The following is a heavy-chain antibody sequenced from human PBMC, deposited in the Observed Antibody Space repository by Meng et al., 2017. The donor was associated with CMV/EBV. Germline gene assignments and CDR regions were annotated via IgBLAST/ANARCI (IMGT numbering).Heavy chain of an antibody. CDR2: INHSGST. D-gene: IGHD1-26*01. J-gene: IGHJ4*02. V-gene: IGHV4-34*01. CDR1: GGSFSGYY. CDR3: ARGVGATGKADY. Sequence: QGQLQQWVAGLLKPSGTLSLTCAVYGGSFSGYYWSWIRQPPGKGLERIGAINHSGSTNYNPSLKSRVTISVDTSKNQFSLKLSSVTAADTAVYYCARGVGATGKADYWGQGTLVTVSS.